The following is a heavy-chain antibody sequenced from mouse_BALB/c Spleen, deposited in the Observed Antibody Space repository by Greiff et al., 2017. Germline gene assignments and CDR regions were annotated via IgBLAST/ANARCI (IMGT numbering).Heavy chain of an antibody. CDR3: AKQVYGNYDVYYYAMDY. J-gene: IGHJ4*01. CDR2: IWGGGST. Sequence: VQLQQSGPGLVAPSQSLSITCTVSGFSLTDYGVSWIRQPPGKGLEWLGVIWGGGSTYYNSALKSRLSISKDNSKSQVFLKMNSLQTDDTAMYYCAKQVYGNYDVYYYAMDYWGQGTSVTVSS. CDR1: GFSLTDYG. D-gene: IGHD2-1*01. V-gene: IGHV2-6-5*01.